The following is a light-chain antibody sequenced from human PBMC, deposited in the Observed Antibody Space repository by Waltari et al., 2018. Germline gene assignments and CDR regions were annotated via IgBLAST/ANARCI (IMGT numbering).Light chain of an antibody. V-gene: IGLV2-23*02. Sequence: QSALTQPASASGSPGQSIPIPCTGTSSDVGNSTRVAWYQQHPGKAPKLMIYAVSKRPSGVSDRFSGSKSGDMASLTISGIQPEDEAEYFCSSYAGSSKGVFGGGTKVTVL. CDR1: SSDVGNSTR. J-gene: IGLJ2*01. CDR3: SSYAGSSKGV. CDR2: AVS.